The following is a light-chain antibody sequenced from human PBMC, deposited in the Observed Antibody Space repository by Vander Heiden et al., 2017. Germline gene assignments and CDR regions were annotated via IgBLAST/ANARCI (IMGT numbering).Light chain of an antibody. CDR3: YSTDSGGYQRV. J-gene: IGLJ3*02. V-gene: IGLV3-10*01. CDR2: EDN. CDR1: ALPKKY. Sequence: SYELTQPPSVSVSPGQTARIPCSGDALPKKYAFWYQQKSGQAPVLVIYEDNKRPSGIPERFSGSSSGTMATLTISGAQAEDEADYYCYSTDSGGYQRVFGGGTKLTVL.